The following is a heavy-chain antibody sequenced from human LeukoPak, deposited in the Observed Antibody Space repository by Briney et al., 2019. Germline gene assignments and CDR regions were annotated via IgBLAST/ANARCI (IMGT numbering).Heavy chain of an antibody. CDR1: GFTFSSYS. J-gene: IGHJ6*02. CDR3: TGYTHKGV. V-gene: IGHV3-66*01. Sequence: GGSLRLSCAASGFTFSSYSMNWVRQAPGKGLEWVSVLYSRGDPYYADSVKGRFTISRDSSKNTLYLQMNSLRAEDTAVYYCTGYTHKGVWGQGTTVTVSS. CDR2: LYSRGDP.